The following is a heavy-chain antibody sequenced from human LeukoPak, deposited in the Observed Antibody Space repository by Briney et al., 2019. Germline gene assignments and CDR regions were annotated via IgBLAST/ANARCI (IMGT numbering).Heavy chain of an antibody. V-gene: IGHV1-69*13. CDR3: ARIEYYYDSSGTSNWFDP. CDR1: GDTFSSYA. Sequence: SVKVSCKASGDTFSSYAISWVRQAPGQGLEWMGGIIPIFGTANYAQKFQGRVTITADESTSTAYMELSSLRSEDTAVYYCARIEYYYDSSGTSNWFDPWGQGTLVTVSS. D-gene: IGHD3-22*01. CDR2: IIPIFGTA. J-gene: IGHJ5*02.